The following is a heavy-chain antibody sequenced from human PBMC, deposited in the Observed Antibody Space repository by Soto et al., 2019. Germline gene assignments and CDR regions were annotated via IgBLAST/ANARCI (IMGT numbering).Heavy chain of an antibody. CDR2: VQYGRSS. CDR3: AVLRAGGGGVGN. D-gene: IGHD2-15*01. J-gene: IGHJ4*02. V-gene: IGHV4-61*01. Sequence: QVQLQESGPGLVKPSGTLSLTCTVSGASVTNTNYHWSWIRQPPGRGPEWIGQVQYGRSSRFESSSLKPRPTLPIDASKTQVSRKLNSVTAADTAIYAFAVLRAGGGGVGNWGQGTLVTVSS. CDR1: GASVTNTNYH.